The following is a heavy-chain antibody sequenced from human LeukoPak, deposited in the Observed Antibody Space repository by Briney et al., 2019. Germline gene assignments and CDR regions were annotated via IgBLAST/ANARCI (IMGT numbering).Heavy chain of an antibody. V-gene: IGHV4-61*01. CDR2: IYYSGST. CDR1: GGSISSGSYY. CDR3: ARGDGAAALFDY. Sequence: SETLSLTCTVSGGSISSGSYYWSWIRQPPGKGLGWIGYIYYSGSTNYNPSLKSRVTISVDTSKNQFSLKLSSVTAADTAVYYCARGDGAAALFDYWGQGTLVTVSS. D-gene: IGHD6-13*01. J-gene: IGHJ4*02.